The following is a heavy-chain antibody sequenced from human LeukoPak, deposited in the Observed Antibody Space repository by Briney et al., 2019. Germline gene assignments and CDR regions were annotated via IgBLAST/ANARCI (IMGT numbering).Heavy chain of an antibody. Sequence: PSETLSLTCTVSGGSISSYYWSWIRQPPGKGLEWIGFSYYNGNTNYNPSLKSRVTISVDMSKNQFSLSLRSVTAADTAVYYCARGVWFDPWGQGTLVTVSS. V-gene: IGHV4-59*12. CDR1: GGSISSYY. J-gene: IGHJ5*02. CDR2: SYYNGNT. CDR3: ARGVWFDP.